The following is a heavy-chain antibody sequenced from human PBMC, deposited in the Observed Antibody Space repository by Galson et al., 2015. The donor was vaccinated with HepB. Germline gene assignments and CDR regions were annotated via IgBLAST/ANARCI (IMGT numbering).Heavy chain of an antibody. V-gene: IGHV1-69*13. CDR2: IIPIFGTA. D-gene: IGHD3-10*01. CDR3: ARVNRGVTMVRGVIIATNWFDP. Sequence: SVKVSCKASGGTFSSYAISWVRQAPGQGLEWMGGIIPIFGTANYAQKFQGRVTITADESTSTAYMELSSLRSEDTAVYYCARVNRGVTMVRGVIIATNWFDPWGQGTLVTVSS. CDR1: GGTFSSYA. J-gene: IGHJ5*02.